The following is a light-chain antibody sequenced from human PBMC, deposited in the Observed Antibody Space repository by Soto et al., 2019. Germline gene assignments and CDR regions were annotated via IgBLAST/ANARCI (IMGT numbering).Light chain of an antibody. Sequence: QLTQSPSSLSASVGDRVIITCRASQSVSRSLNWYQQKTGQAPKLLIYAASTLHSGVPSRFSGSGSGTEFTLTISSLQPEDFATYYCQQNAIVPPWTFGQGTKADVK. CDR1: QSVSRS. CDR3: QQNAIVPPWT. CDR2: AAS. J-gene: IGKJ1*01. V-gene: IGKV1-39*01.